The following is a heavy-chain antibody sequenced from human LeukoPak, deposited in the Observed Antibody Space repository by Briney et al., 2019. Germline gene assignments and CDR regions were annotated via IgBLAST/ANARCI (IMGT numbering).Heavy chain of an antibody. Sequence: GGSLRPSCAASGFTFSSYAMSWVRQAPGKGLEWVSAISGSGGSTYYADSVKGRFTISRDNSKNTLYLQMNSLRAEDTAVYYCAKSERVLLWFGELAGNFDYWGQGTLVTVSS. V-gene: IGHV3-23*01. CDR1: GFTFSSYA. CDR3: AKSERVLLWFGELAGNFDY. J-gene: IGHJ4*02. CDR2: ISGSGGST. D-gene: IGHD3-10*01.